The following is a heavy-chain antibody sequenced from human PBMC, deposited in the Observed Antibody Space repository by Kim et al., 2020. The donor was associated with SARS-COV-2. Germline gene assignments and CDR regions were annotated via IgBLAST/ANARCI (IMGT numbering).Heavy chain of an antibody. CDR3: AKERRKYCSGGSCHLEY. V-gene: IGHV3-33*06. Sequence: GRITISRDNSKNTLYLQKNTRRAEDTAVYYCAKERRKYCSGGSCHLEYWGQGTLVTVSS. D-gene: IGHD2-15*01. J-gene: IGHJ4*02.